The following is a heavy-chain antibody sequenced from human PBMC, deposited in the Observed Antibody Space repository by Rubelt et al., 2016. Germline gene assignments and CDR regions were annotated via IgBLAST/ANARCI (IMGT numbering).Heavy chain of an antibody. CDR1: GGTFRSYA. CDR2: IIPILGIA. V-gene: IGHV1-69*04. Sequence: QVQLVQSGAEVKKPGSSVKVPCKASGGTFRSYAISWVRQAPVQGLEWMGRIIPILGIANYARKFKGRVTITADKSTRPADMVLSSLSTDDWSVEYSARGIIHDRITPNDVWGQGTTITVSS. J-gene: IGHJ6*02. D-gene: IGHD3-3*01. CDR3: ARGIIHDRITPNDV.